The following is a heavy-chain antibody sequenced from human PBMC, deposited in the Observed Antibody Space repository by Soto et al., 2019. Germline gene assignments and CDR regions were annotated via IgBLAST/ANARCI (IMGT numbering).Heavy chain of an antibody. Sequence: VGSLRLSCAASGFTFSSYTMHCVRQAPGKGLEWVAVISYDGSNKYYADSVKGRFTISRDNSKNTLYLQMNSLRAEDTAVYYCAKDHQSMDVWGQGTTVTVSS. CDR3: AKDHQSMDV. V-gene: IGHV3-30*04. CDR2: ISYDGSNK. J-gene: IGHJ6*02. CDR1: GFTFSSYT.